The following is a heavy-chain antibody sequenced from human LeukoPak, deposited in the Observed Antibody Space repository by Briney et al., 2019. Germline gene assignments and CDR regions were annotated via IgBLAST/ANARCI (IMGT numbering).Heavy chain of an antibody. J-gene: IGHJ3*02. V-gene: IGHV4-59*01. CDR2: IYNSGNT. CDR3: ARYRAFDI. Sequence: NPSETLSLTCTVSGGSISSYYWSWIRQPPGEGLEWIGYIYNSGNTNYNPSLKSRVTISVDTSKNQFSLKLTSVTAADTAVYYCARYRAFDIWGRGTLVTVSS. CDR1: GGSISSYY.